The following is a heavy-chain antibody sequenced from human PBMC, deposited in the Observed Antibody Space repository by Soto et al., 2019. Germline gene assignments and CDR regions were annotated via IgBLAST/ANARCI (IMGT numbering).Heavy chain of an antibody. CDR2: ISYDGSNK. D-gene: IGHD2-15*01. CDR3: AGGEKVGKCRGGSCYCWYGLDV. J-gene: IGHJ6*04. V-gene: IGHV3-30*04. Sequence: QVQLVESGGGVVQPGRSLRLSCAASGFTFSSYAMYWVRQAPGKGLEWVAVISYDGSNKQYADSVKGRFTISRDNSKNPRDLKMNSLRAEGTAAYYCAGGEKVGKCRGGSCYCWYGLDVWGAGTAVTVSP. CDR1: GFTFSSYA.